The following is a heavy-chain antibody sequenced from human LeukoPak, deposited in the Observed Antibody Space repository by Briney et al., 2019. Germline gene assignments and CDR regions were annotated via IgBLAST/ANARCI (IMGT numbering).Heavy chain of an antibody. Sequence: SETLSLTCAVYGGSFSGYYWSWLRQPPGKGLEWIGEINHSGSTNYNPSLKSRVTISVDTSKNQFSLTLSSVTAADTAVYYCARANPGRFLEWLSTYYYYYYMDVWGKGTTVTVSS. D-gene: IGHD3-3*01. V-gene: IGHV4-34*01. CDR3: ARANPGRFLEWLSTYYYYYYMDV. J-gene: IGHJ6*03. CDR2: INHSGST. CDR1: GGSFSGYY.